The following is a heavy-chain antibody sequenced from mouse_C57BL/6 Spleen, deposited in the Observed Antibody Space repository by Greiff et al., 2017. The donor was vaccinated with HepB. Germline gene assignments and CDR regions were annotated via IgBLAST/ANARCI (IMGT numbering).Heavy chain of an antibody. Sequence: EVMLVESGGGLVQPGGSLSLSCAASGFTFTDYYMSWVRQPPGKALEWLGFIRNKANGYTTEYSASVKGRFTISRENSQSILYLQMNALRAEDSDTYYCARSRYGKDENFDYWGQGTTLTVSS. V-gene: IGHV7-3*01. D-gene: IGHD2-1*01. CDR1: GFTFTDYY. J-gene: IGHJ2*01. CDR3: ARSRYGKDENFDY. CDR2: IRNKANGYTT.